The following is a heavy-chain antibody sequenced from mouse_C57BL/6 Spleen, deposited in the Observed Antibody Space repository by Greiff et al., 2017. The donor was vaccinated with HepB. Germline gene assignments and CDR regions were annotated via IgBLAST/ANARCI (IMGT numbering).Heavy chain of an antibody. Sequence: EVKLVESGPGLVKPSQSLSLTCSVTGYSITSGYYWNWIRQFPGNKLEWMGYISYDGSNNYNPSLKNRISINRDTSKNQFFLKLNSVTTEDTATYYCAREGPYYYGSSYAPAMDYWGQGTSVTVSS. CDR1: GYSITSGYY. CDR2: ISYDGSN. J-gene: IGHJ4*01. CDR3: AREGPYYYGSSYAPAMDY. D-gene: IGHD1-1*01. V-gene: IGHV3-6*01.